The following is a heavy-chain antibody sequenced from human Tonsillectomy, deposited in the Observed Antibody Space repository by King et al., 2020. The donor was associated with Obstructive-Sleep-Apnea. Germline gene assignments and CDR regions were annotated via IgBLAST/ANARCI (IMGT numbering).Heavy chain of an antibody. V-gene: IGHV3-43*01. J-gene: IGHJ6*02. CDR1: GFTFDDYT. CDR3: AKDMLGYSSSPLDV. D-gene: IGHD6-13*01. CDR2: ISWDGGST. Sequence: QLVQSGGVVVQPGGSLRLSCAASGFTFDDYTMHWVRQAPGKGLEWVSLISWDGGSTYYADPVKGRFTISRDNSKNSLYLQMNSLRTEDTALYYCAKDMLGYSSSPLDVWGQGTTVTVSS.